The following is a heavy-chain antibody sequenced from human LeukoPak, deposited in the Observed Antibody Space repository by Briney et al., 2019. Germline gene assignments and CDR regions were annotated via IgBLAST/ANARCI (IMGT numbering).Heavy chain of an antibody. Sequence: PGGSLRLSCAASGFTFSSYEMNWVRQAPGKGLEWVSYISSSGSTIYYADSVKGRFTISRDNAKNSLYLQMNSLRAEDTAVYYCARVSSSGFGYWGQGTLVTVSS. D-gene: IGHD6-19*01. CDR1: GFTFSSYE. J-gene: IGHJ4*02. CDR2: ISSSGSTI. CDR3: ARVSSSGFGY. V-gene: IGHV3-48*03.